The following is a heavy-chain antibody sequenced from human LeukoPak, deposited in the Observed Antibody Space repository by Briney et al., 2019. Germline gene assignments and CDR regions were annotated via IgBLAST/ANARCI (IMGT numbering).Heavy chain of an antibody. CDR2: ISSSGNTI. D-gene: IGHD2-2*01. CDR1: GFTFSDYD. CDR3: ARGGYCNSTTCYFNDWFDP. V-gene: IGHV3-11*01. Sequence: GGSLRLSCAASGFTFSDYDMSWIRQAPGKGLEWVSYISSSGNTIYYANSVKGRFTISRDNTKNSLYLQMSSLRAEDTAVYYCARGGYCNSTTCYFNDWFDPWGQGTLVTVSS. J-gene: IGHJ5*02.